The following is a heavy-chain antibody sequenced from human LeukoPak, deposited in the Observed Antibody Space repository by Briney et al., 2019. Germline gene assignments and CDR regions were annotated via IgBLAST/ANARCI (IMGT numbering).Heavy chain of an antibody. CDR1: GDSTSSDRYY. Sequence: SETLSLTCTVSGDSTSSDRYYGGWVRQPPGRGVGWIGNIYYSGRTYYNPSLKSRVTMSVDTPKNHFFLKLNSVTAADTAVYYCARGRPYSGGYHLDYWGQGTLVTVSA. CDR2: IYYSGRT. CDR3: ARGRPYSGGYHLDY. J-gene: IGHJ4*02. V-gene: IGHV4-39*02. D-gene: IGHD1-26*01.